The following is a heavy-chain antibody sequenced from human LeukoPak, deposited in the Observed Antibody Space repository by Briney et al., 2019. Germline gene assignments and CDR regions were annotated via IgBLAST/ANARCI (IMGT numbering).Heavy chain of an antibody. J-gene: IGHJ4*02. CDR2: INHSGST. CDR3: ARGYSGVYFDY. Sequence: PSETLSLTCAVYGGSFSGYYWSWIRQPPGKGLEWIGEINHSGSTNYNPPLKSRVTISVDTSKNQFSLKLSSVTAADTAVYYCARGYSGVYFDYWGQGTLVTVSS. CDR1: GGSFSGYY. D-gene: IGHD2-15*01. V-gene: IGHV4-34*01.